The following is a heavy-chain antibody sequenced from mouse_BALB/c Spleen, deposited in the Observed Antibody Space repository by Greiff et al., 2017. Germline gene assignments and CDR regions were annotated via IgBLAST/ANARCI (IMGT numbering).Heavy chain of an antibody. Sequence: VQLQQPGAALVKPGASVKLSCTASGFNIKDTYMHWVKQRPEQGLEWIGRIDPANGNTKYDPKFQGKATITADTSSNTAYLQLSSLTSEDTAVYYCARSSYAWFAYWGQGTLVTVSA. CDR2: IDPANGNT. J-gene: IGHJ3*01. CDR3: ARSSYAWFAY. CDR1: GFNIKDTY. V-gene: IGHV14-3*02. D-gene: IGHD1-1*01.